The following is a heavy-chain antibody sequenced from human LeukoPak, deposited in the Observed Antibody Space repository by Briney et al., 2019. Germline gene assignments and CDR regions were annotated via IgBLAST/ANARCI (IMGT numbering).Heavy chain of an antibody. CDR3: ARTGSTYSRRSPFVFLNV. D-gene: IGHD3-10*01. J-gene: IGHJ6*02. Sequence: ASVKVSCKASGGTFSSYAISWVRQAPGQGLEWMGRIIPILGIANYAQKFQGRVTITADKSTSTAYMELSSLRSEDTAVYYCARTGSTYSRRSPFVFLNVWGQGTTVTVSS. CDR1: GGTFSSYA. V-gene: IGHV1-69*04. CDR2: IIPILGIA.